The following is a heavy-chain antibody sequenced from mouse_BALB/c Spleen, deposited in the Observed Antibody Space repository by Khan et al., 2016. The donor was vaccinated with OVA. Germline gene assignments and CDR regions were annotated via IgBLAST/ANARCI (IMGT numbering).Heavy chain of an antibody. J-gene: IGHJ4*01. D-gene: IGHD2-14*01. Sequence: QVQLKQSGPEVVRPGVSVKLSCKGSGYTFTDYAMHWVQQSHAKSLEWIGVISTYNGNTNYNQKFKGQATMTVDKSSSTAYLELPRLTSEDSAIYYWARGGGTPMDYWGQGTSVTVSS. CDR3: ARGGGTPMDY. CDR2: ISTYNGNT. V-gene: IGHV1S137*01. CDR1: GYTFTDYA.